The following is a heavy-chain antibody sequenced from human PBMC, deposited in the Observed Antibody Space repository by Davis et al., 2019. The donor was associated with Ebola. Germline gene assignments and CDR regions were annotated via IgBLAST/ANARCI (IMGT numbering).Heavy chain of an antibody. D-gene: IGHD3-16*01. V-gene: IGHV3-23*01. Sequence: PGGSLRLSCTASGFTFSTYPMTWIRQVPGKGLDWVSTIGGSGDGTHYADSVNGRFTISRDDSKNTLYLQMNSLRAEDTAVYYCAALDRGRDYWGQGTLVTVSS. CDR3: AALDRGRDY. CDR2: IGGSGDGT. J-gene: IGHJ4*02. CDR1: GFTFSTYP.